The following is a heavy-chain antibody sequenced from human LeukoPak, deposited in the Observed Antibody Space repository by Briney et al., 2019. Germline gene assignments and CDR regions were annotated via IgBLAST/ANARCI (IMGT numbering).Heavy chain of an antibody. V-gene: IGHV4-39*07. CDR2: HSHSGSA. J-gene: IGHJ4*02. CDR3: ARYQTGTMFAV. D-gene: IGHD1/OR15-1a*01. Sequence: SETLSLTCTVAAASINSDTNYWGWIREPPGKGLEWIGTHSHSGSAHYNPSLRSRITMSLDTSENQLSLKLYSVTAADTAIYYCARYQTGTMFAVWGQGTLVTISS. CDR1: AASINSDTNY.